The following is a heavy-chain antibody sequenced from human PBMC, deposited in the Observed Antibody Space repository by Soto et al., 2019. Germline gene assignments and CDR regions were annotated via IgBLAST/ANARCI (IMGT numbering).Heavy chain of an antibody. J-gene: IGHJ6*03. D-gene: IGHD4-17*01. CDR1: GFTFSSYS. V-gene: IGHV3-21*01. Sequence: GGSLRLSCAASGFTFSSYSMNWVRQAPGKGLEWVSSISSSSSYIYYADSVKGRFTISRDNAKNSLYLQMNSLRAEDTAVYYCARDQVTVANYYYYMDVWGKGTTVTVSS. CDR2: ISSSSSYI. CDR3: ARDQVTVANYYYYMDV.